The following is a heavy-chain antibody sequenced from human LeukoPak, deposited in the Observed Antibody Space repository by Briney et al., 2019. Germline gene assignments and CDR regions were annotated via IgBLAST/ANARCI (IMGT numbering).Heavy chain of an antibody. CDR3: ARGPGPADDGGGYCFDY. CDR2: INPSGGST. Sequence: GASVKVSCKASGYTFTSYYLYWVRQAPGQGLEWMGVINPSGGSTTSAQKFQGRVTMTRDTSTSTVYMELRSLRSEDTAVHYCARGPGPADDGGGYCFDYWGQGTLVTVSS. CDR1: GYTFTSYY. D-gene: IGHD3-22*01. J-gene: IGHJ4*02. V-gene: IGHV1-46*01.